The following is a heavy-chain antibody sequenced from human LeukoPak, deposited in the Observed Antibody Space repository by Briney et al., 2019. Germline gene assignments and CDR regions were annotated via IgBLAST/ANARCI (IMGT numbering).Heavy chain of an antibody. J-gene: IGHJ4*02. V-gene: IGHV4-59*10. CDR2: IYSSGST. D-gene: IGHD1-7*01. CDR1: GGSFSGYY. CDR3: VRGGELANY. Sequence: SETLSLTCAVYGGSFSGYYWTWIRQPAGKGLEWIGRIYSSGSTNYNPSLKSRVTISIDTSKNQFSLKLSSVTAADTAVYYCVRGGELANYWGRGTLVTVSS.